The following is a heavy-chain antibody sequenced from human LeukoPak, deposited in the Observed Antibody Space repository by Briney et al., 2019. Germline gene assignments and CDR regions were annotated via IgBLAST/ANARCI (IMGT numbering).Heavy chain of an antibody. Sequence: GRSLRLSCAASGFTFSSYGMHWVRQAPGKGLEWVAVIWYDGSNKYYADSVKGRFTISRDNSKNTLYFHMSGLRDDDTAIYYCAGAYSAGWFSYWGQGAPVIVSS. CDR2: IWYDGSNK. V-gene: IGHV3-33*01. CDR1: GFTFSSYG. CDR3: AGAYSAGWFSY. D-gene: IGHD6-13*01. J-gene: IGHJ4*02.